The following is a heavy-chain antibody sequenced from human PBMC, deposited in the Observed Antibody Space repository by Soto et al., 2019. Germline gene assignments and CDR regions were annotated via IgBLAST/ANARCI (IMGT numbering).Heavy chain of an antibody. CDR2: IYYSGTT. CDR3: ARREIQGPIDY. Sequence: SETLSLTCAVSGYSISSSNWWGWVRQPPGKGLEWIGYIYYSGTTYYNPSLKSRVTMSVDTSKNQFSLKLTSVTAVDTAVYYCARREIQGPIDYWGQGTLVTGSS. D-gene: IGHD1-26*01. CDR1: GYSISSSNW. V-gene: IGHV4-28*01. J-gene: IGHJ4*02.